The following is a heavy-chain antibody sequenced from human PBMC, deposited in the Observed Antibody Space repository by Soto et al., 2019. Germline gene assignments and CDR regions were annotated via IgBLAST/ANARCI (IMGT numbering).Heavy chain of an antibody. CDR2: INHSGST. J-gene: IGHJ6*02. CDR3: AKDSIDAQPLLYEILYYYYGMDV. V-gene: IGHV4-34*01. CDR1: GGSFSGYY. Sequence: SETLSLTCAVYGGSFSGYYWSWIRQPPGKGLEWIGEINHSGSTNYNPSLKSRVTISVDTSKNQFSLKLSSVTAADTAVYYCAKDSIDAQPLLYEILYYYYGMDVWGQGTTVTVSS. D-gene: IGHD2-2*02.